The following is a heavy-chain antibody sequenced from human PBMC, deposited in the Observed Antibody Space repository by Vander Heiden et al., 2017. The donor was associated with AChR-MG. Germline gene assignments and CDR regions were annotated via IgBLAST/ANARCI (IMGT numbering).Heavy chain of an antibody. CDR2: MNPGSGNT. D-gene: IGHD3-3*01. CDR1: GYTFTSYD. J-gene: IGHJ6*02. Sequence: QVQLLPSGAEVKKPGASVMVSCRASGYTFTSYDTNWVRQATGQRPEWLGWMNPGSGNTGYAQKFQGRVTMIRDTSISTAYMELRSLTAADTAVYYCARIRPGSGEYRWRDYYGLDVWGQGTTVTVSS. CDR3: ARIRPGSGEYRWRDYYGLDV. V-gene: IGHV1-8*01.